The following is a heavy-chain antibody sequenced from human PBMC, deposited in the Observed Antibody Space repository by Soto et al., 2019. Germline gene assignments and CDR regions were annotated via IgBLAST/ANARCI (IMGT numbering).Heavy chain of an antibody. CDR1: GFTFSNAW. Sequence: AGSLKLSCAASGFTFSNAWMSWVRQAPGKGLEWVGRIKSKTDGGTTDCAAPVKGGFPISRDDSKKTLYLQMNSLKTEDTAVYYCTTSMVRGVPNNYYGMDVWRQGTTVTVSS. D-gene: IGHD3-10*01. J-gene: IGHJ6*02. CDR2: IKSKTDGGTT. V-gene: IGHV3-15*01. CDR3: TTSMVRGVPNNYYGMDV.